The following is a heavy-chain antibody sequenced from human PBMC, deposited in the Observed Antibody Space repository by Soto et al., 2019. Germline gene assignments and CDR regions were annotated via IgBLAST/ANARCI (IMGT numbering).Heavy chain of an antibody. D-gene: IGHD3-3*01. Sequence: GGSLRLSCAASGFTFSSYSMNWVRQAPGKGLEWVSSISSSSSYIYYADSVKGRFTISRDNAKNSLYLQMNSLRAEDTAVYYCARIAYYDFWSGYYTHYYYYMDVWGKGTTVTVSS. CDR3: ARIAYYDFWSGYYTHYYYYMDV. CDR2: ISSSSSYI. CDR1: GFTFSSYS. J-gene: IGHJ6*03. V-gene: IGHV3-21*01.